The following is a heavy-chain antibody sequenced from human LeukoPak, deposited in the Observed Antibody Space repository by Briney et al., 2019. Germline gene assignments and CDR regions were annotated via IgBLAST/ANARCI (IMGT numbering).Heavy chain of an antibody. D-gene: IGHD6-13*01. CDR1: GFTFSSYA. Sequence: GGSLRLSCAASGFTFSSYAMSWVRQAPGKGLEWVSAISGSGGSTYYADSVKGRFTLSRDNSKNTLYLQMNSLTVEDTAVYYCARSQSSSLIDYWGQGTLVTVSS. J-gene: IGHJ4*02. CDR2: ISGSGGST. V-gene: IGHV3-23*01. CDR3: ARSQSSSLIDY.